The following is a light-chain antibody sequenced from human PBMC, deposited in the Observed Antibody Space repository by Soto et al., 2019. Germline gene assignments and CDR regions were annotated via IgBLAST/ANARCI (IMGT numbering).Light chain of an antibody. Sequence: EIVLTQSPGTLSLSPGERATLSCRASQSVSSSYLAWYQQKPGQAPRLLIYGASSRATGIPDRFSGSGSGTDFTLTXXXXXXXXFAVYYCQQXXXXXXTFG. J-gene: IGKJ1*01. CDR2: GAS. V-gene: IGKV3-20*01. CDR1: QSVSSSY. CDR3: QQXXXXXXT.